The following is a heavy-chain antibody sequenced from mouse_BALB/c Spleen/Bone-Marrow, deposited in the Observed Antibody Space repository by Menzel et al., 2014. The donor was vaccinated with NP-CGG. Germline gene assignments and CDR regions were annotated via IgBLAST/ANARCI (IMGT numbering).Heavy chain of an antibody. CDR3: ARGGLYDGYTY. J-gene: IGHJ3*01. V-gene: IGHV1-7*01. D-gene: IGHD2-3*01. CDR2: IDPSTGYT. Sequence: QVQLQQSGAELAEPRASVKMSCKASGYTFTNYWMHWVKQRPGQGLEWIGYIDPSTGYTEYNQKFKDKATLPADKSSSEAYMQLSNRTYEDSAVYYCARGGLYDGYTYWGQGTLVTVSA. CDR1: GYTFTNYW.